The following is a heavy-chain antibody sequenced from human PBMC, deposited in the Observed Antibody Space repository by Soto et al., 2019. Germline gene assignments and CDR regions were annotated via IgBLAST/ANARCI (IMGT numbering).Heavy chain of an antibody. Sequence: SVKVSCKASGHTFSSYSIGWMRQAPGQGLEWLGGIIAIFGTTKYAQKHQGRVTITADASTSTAYMELSSLRSDDSAVYYCARLRYDAETFDYWGQGTLVTVSS. J-gene: IGHJ4*02. CDR1: GHTFSSYS. D-gene: IGHD3-16*01. CDR3: ARLRYDAETFDY. CDR2: IIAIFGTT. V-gene: IGHV1-69*13.